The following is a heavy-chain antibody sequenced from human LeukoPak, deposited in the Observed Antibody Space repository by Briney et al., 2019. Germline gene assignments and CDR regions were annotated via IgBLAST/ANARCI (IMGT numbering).Heavy chain of an antibody. CDR2: SIPIFGTA. V-gene: IGHV1-69*05. J-gene: IGHJ4*02. D-gene: IGHD2-8*01. Sequence: GASVKVSCKASGGTFSSYASSWVRQAPGQGVEWMGGSIPIFGTAKYAQKFEGRVTITMDESTSTAYMELSSLRSDDTAVYYGARGGRGRIAVDSTNGYYFDYWGQGTLVTVSS. CDR3: ARGGRGRIAVDSTNGYYFDY. CDR1: GGTFSSYA.